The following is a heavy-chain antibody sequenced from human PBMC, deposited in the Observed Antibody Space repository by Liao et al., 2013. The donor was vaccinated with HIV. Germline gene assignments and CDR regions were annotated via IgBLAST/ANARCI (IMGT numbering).Heavy chain of an antibody. CDR1: GGSISSGSYS. V-gene: IGHV4-61*02. D-gene: IGHD2-21*02. CDR3: AREGVVTTPNYFYYMDV. CDR2: IYTTGGT. J-gene: IGHJ6*03. Sequence: QVQLQESGPGLVKPSQTLSLTCTVSGGSISSGSYSWSWIRQPAGKGLEWIGRIYTTGGTNYNPSLKSRVTISVDTSKNQFSLKVSSVTAADTAVYFCAREGVVTTPNYFYYMDVWGKGTTVTVSS.